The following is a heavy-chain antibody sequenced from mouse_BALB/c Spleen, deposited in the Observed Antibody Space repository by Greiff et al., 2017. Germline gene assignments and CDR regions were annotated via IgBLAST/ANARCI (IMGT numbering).Heavy chain of an antibody. V-gene: IGHV1-9*01. D-gene: IGHD2-1*01. CDR1: GYTFSSYW. CDR3: ARGGNYVVTGFAY. CDR2: ILPGSGST. Sequence: QVQLQQSGAELMKPGASVKISCKATGYTFSSYWIEWVKQRPGHGLEWIGEILPGSGSTNYNEKFKGKATFTADTSSNTAYMQLSSLTSEDSAVYYCARGGNYVVTGFAYWGQGTLVTVSA. J-gene: IGHJ3*01.